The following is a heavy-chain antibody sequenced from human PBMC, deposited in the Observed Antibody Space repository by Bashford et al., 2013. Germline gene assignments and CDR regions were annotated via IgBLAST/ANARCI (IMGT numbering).Heavy chain of an antibody. D-gene: IGHD2-15*01. CDR2: IIPIFGTA. J-gene: IGHJ3*02. V-gene: IGHV1-69*06. Sequence: SVKVSCKASGYIFTDYYMHWVRQAPGQGLEWMGGIIPIFGTANYAQKFQGRVTITADKSTSTAYMELSSLRSEDTAVYYCARDRLVVVVAATDPDAFDIWGQGTMVTVSS. CDR3: ARDRLVVVVAATDPDAFDI. CDR1: GYIFTDYY.